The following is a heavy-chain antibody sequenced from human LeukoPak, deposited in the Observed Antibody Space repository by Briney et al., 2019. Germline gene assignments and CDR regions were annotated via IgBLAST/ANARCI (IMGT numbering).Heavy chain of an antibody. CDR2: ISPYDGDT. J-gene: IGHJ5*02. CDR1: GYTFGIYG. Sequence: ASVTVSCKASGYTFGIYGISWVRQAPGQGLEWMAWISPYDGDTNYAQKLEGRVTMTTETSTNTAYMELRSLRSDDTAIYYCARDYCTRGGDCYKEDLFDPWGQGTLVTVSA. CDR3: ARDYCTRGGDCYKEDLFDP. V-gene: IGHV1-18*01. D-gene: IGHD2-21*02.